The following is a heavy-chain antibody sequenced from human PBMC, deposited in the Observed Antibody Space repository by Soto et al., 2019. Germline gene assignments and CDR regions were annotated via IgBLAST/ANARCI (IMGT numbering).Heavy chain of an antibody. CDR3: ARALRDSPGWFDP. CDR1: GGSTSSGGYS. CDR2: IYHSGST. D-gene: IGHD2-21*01. V-gene: IGHV4-30-2*01. J-gene: IGHJ5*02. Sequence: SETLSLTCAVSGGSTSSGGYSWSWIRQPPGKGLEWIGYIYHSGSTYYNPSLKSRVTISVDRSKNQFSLKLSSVTAADTAVYYCARALRDSPGWFDPWGQGTLVTVSS.